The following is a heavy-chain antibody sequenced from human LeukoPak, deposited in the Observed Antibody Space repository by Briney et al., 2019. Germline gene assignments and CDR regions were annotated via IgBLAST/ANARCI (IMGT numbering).Heavy chain of an antibody. J-gene: IGHJ4*02. Sequence: GGSLRLSCAASGFTVSSNYMSWVRQAPGKGLEWVSAIYSGGSTYYADSVKGRFTISRDNSKNTLYLQMSSLRAEDTAVYYCAKGGNTMIVVVITYYFDYWGQGTLVTVSS. CDR1: GFTVSSNY. V-gene: IGHV3-53*01. CDR3: AKGGNTMIVVVITYYFDY. CDR2: IYSGGST. D-gene: IGHD3-22*01.